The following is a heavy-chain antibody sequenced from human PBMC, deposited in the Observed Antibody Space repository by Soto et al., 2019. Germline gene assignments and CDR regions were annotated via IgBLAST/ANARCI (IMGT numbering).Heavy chain of an antibody. CDR3: TTDRACSGSYPMPARRCGAFDI. Sequence: GGSLRLSCAASGFTFSNAWMSWVRQAPGKGLEWVGRIKSKTDGGTTDYAAPVKGRFTISRDDSKNTLYLQMNSLKTEDTAVYYCTTDRACSGSYPMPARRCGAFDIWGQGTMVTVSS. CDR1: GFTFSNAW. CDR2: IKSKTDGGTT. D-gene: IGHD1-26*01. J-gene: IGHJ3*02. V-gene: IGHV3-15*01.